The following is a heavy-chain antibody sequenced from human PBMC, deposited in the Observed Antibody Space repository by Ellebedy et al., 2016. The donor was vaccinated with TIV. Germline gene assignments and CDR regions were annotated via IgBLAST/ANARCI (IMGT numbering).Heavy chain of an antibody. CDR2: INQDGSVK. V-gene: IGHV3-7*01. D-gene: IGHD6-13*01. CDR3: ARDAAAGKTDY. J-gene: IGHJ4*02. CDR1: GLDFKNYA. Sequence: GESLKISCEASGLDFKNYAMNWVRQAPGKGLEWVANINQDGSVKNYVDSVKGRFTLSRDNAKNSLYLQMNSLRAEDTAVYFCARDAAAGKTDYWGQGTLVTVSS.